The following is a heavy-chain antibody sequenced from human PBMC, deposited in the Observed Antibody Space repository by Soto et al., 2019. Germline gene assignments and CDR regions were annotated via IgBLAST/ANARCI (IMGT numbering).Heavy chain of an antibody. CDR3: AKDSGYSSGWAYYFDY. Sequence: EVQLVESGGGLVQPGRSLRLSCAASGFTFDDNAMHWVRQAPGKGLKGVSGISWNSGSIGYADSVKGRFTISRDNAKNSLYLQMNSLRAEDTALYYCAKDSGYSSGWAYYFDYWGQGTLVTVSS. CDR1: GFTFDDNA. J-gene: IGHJ4*02. D-gene: IGHD6-19*01. CDR2: ISWNSGSI. V-gene: IGHV3-9*01.